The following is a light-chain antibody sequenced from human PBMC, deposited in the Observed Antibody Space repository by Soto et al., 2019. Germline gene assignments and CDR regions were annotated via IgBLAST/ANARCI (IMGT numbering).Light chain of an antibody. CDR3: TSWTTSTTMI. Sequence: QSALTQPASVSGSPGQSITISCTGTSSDIGAYNFVSWYQQHPGKAPKLMLYDVNIRPSGVSNRFSGSKSGNTASLTISGLQAEDEADYYCTSWTTSTTMIFGGGTMLAAL. CDR2: DVN. V-gene: IGLV2-14*03. CDR1: SSDIGAYNF. J-gene: IGLJ2*01.